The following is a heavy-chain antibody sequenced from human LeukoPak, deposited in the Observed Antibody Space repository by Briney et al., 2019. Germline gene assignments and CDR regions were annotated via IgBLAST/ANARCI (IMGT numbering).Heavy chain of an antibody. V-gene: IGHV4-34*01. D-gene: IGHD6-13*01. CDR2: INHSGST. Sequence: SETLSLTCAVYGGSFSGYYWSWIRQPPGKGLEWIGEINHSGSTNYNPSLKSRVTISVDTSKNQFSLKLSSVTAADTAVYYCARGRGIRTLDYWGQGTLVTVSS. CDR3: ARGRGIRTLDY. J-gene: IGHJ4*02. CDR1: GGSFSGYY.